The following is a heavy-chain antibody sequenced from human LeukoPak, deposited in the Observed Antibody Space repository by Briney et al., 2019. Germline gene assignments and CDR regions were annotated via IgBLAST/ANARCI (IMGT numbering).Heavy chain of an antibody. CDR2: IYHSGST. J-gene: IGHJ4*02. CDR3: ARESHGTTPFDY. CDR1: GYSISSGYY. Sequence: SETLSLTCTVSGYSISSGYYWGWIRQPPGKGLEWIGNIYHSGSTYYNPSLKSRVTISVDTSKNQFSLKLSSVTAADTAVYYCARESHGTTPFDYWAREPWSPSPQ. V-gene: IGHV4-38-2*02. D-gene: IGHD1-7*01.